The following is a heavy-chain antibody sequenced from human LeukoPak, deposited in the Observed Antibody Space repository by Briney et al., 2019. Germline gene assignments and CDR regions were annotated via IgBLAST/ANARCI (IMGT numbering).Heavy chain of an antibody. CDR1: GGSISTYY. CDR2: IYYTGLT. Sequence: SETLSLTCTVSGGSISTYYWSWIRQSPGKGLEWIGYIYYTGLTNYNPSLKSRVTIPVDTSKNQFSLKLSSVTAADTAVYCCARRGYFNSWGQGTLVTVS. CDR3: ARRGYFNS. V-gene: IGHV4-59*08. J-gene: IGHJ4*02.